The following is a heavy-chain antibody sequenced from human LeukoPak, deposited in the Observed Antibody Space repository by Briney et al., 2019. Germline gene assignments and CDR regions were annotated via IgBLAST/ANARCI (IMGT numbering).Heavy chain of an antibody. CDR2: IYYSGST. V-gene: IGHV4-59*08. J-gene: IGHJ5*02. Sequence: SETLSLTCTVSGGSISSYYWSWIRQPPGKGLEWIGYIYYSGSTNYNPSLKSRVTISVDTSKNQFSLKLSSVTAADTAVYYCARQESNYDYVWGSYLPNWFGPWGQGTLVTVSS. CDR3: ARQESNYDYVWGSYLPNWFGP. D-gene: IGHD3-16*02. CDR1: GGSISSYY.